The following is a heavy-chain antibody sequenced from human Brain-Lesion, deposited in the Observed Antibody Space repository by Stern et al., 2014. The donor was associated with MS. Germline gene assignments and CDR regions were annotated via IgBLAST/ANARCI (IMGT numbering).Heavy chain of an antibody. CDR1: GYTFTGYY. J-gene: IGHJ4*02. D-gene: IGHD3-22*01. CDR3: ATYYYDSTGYNDF. V-gene: IGHV1-2*04. Sequence: QVQLVESGAEVKKPGASVKVSCKASGYTFTGYYMHWVRQAPGQGLEWMGWIYPKSGGTNYQGWVTMTRDTSINTAYMELSRLRSDDTAVYYCATYYYDSTGYNDFWGQGTLVTVSS. CDR2: IYPKSGGT.